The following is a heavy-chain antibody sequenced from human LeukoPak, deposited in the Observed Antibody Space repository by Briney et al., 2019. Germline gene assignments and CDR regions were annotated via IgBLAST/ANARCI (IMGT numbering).Heavy chain of an antibody. CDR1: GFTVSNNY. Sequence: GGSLRLSCAASGFTVSNNYVSWVRQAPGKGLEWVSFIYSGGSTYYADSAKGRFTISRDNSKNTVYLQMNSLRAEDTAVYYCAKDPGDSAVAGTGYWGQGTLVTVSS. CDR2: IYSGGST. CDR3: AKDPGDSAVAGTGY. J-gene: IGHJ4*02. V-gene: IGHV3-66*01. D-gene: IGHD6-19*01.